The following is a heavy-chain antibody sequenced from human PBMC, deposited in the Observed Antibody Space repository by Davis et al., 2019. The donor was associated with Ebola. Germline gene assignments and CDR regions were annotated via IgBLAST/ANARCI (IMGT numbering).Heavy chain of an antibody. Sequence: ASVKVSCKASGYTFTTYAMHWVRQAPGQRLEWMGWINAGNGDTKYSQKFQGRVTMTTDTSTSTAYMELRSLRSEDTAVYYCATDPSGYGMDVWGQGTTVTVSS. CDR2: INAGNGDT. V-gene: IGHV1-3*01. CDR3: ATDPSGYGMDV. J-gene: IGHJ6*02. D-gene: IGHD3-10*01. CDR1: GYTFTTYA.